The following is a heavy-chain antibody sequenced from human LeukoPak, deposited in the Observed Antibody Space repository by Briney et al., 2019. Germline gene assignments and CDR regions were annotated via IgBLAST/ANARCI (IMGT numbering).Heavy chain of an antibody. CDR2: IIPILGIA. J-gene: IGHJ4*02. D-gene: IGHD3-9*01. CDR3: ASRLNPEGRYFDWLLNY. CDR1: GGTFSSYA. V-gene: IGHV1-69*04. Sequence: SVKVSCKASGGTFSSYAISWVRQAPGQGLEWMGRIIPILGIANYAQKFQGRVTITADKSTSTAYMELSSLRSEDTAVYYCASRLNPEGRYFDWLLNYWGQGTLVTVSS.